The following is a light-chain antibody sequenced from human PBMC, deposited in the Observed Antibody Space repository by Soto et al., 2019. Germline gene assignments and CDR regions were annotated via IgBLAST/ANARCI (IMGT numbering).Light chain of an antibody. V-gene: IGLV2-14*01. CDR1: SSDIGAYDY. CDR3: SSFPSSSTLV. J-gene: IGLJ2*01. Sequence: SALTQPASVSGSPGQSVTISCTGTSSDIGAYDYVSWYQHRPGTTPKLIIYDVRHRPSGISPRFSGSKSANAASLTISGLQAEEHAHYFCSSFPSSSTLVFGGGPKRTV. CDR2: DVR.